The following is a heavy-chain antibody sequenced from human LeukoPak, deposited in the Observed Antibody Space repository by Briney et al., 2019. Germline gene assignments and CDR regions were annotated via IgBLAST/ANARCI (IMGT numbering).Heavy chain of an antibody. Sequence: GGSLRLSCAASGFTFSSYAMSWVRRAPGKGLEWVSSINNVASHIYYAGSVRGRFTISRDNAKNSVYLQMNSLRAEDTAVYYCTRDATYYLRYGYFDYWGQGTLVTVSS. CDR3: TRDATYYLRYGYFDY. CDR2: INNVASHI. CDR1: GFTFSSYA. J-gene: IGHJ4*02. V-gene: IGHV3-21*01. D-gene: IGHD2/OR15-2a*01.